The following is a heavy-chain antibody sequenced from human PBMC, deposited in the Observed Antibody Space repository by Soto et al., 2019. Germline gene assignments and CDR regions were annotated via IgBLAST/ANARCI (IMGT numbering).Heavy chain of an antibody. CDR1: GGSISSGGYY. J-gene: IGHJ4*02. Sequence: PSETLSLTCTVSGGSISSGGYYWSWIRQHPGKGLEWIGYIYYSGSTNYSPSLKSRVTISLDKSENQFSLKVTSLTAADTAVYYCASRDPGTSVDYWGQGTLVTVSS. D-gene: IGHD1-7*01. V-gene: IGHV4-31*09. CDR3: ASRDPGTSVDY. CDR2: IYYSGST.